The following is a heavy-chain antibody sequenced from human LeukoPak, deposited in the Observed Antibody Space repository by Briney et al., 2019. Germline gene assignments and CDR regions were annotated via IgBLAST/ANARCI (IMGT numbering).Heavy chain of an antibody. CDR3: AREGCSSTSCYGGDNWFDP. D-gene: IGHD2-2*01. J-gene: IGHJ5*02. CDR1: GGTFSSYA. Sequence: SVKVSCKASGGTFSSYAISWVRQAPEQGLEWMGGIIPIFGTANYAQKFQGRVTITADESTSTAYMELSSLRSEDTAVYYCAREGCSSTSCYGGDNWFDPWGQGTLVTVSS. V-gene: IGHV1-69*13. CDR2: IIPIFGTA.